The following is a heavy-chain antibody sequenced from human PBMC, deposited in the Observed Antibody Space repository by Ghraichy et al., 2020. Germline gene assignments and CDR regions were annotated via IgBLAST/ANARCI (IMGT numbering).Heavy chain of an antibody. CDR3: ARGGGAAAGTEQWTGLSYYYYGMDV. J-gene: IGHJ6*02. CDR2: IGTAGDT. D-gene: IGHD6-13*01. Sequence: GSLRLSCAASGFTFSSYDMHWVRQATGKGLEWVSAIGTAGDTYYPGSVKGRFTISRENAKNSLYLQMNSLRAGDTAVYYCARGGGAAAGTEQWTGLSYYYYGMDVWGQGTTVTVSS. CDR1: GFTFSSYD. V-gene: IGHV3-13*01.